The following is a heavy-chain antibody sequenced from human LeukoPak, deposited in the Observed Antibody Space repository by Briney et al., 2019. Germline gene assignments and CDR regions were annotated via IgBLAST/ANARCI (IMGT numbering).Heavy chain of an antibody. CDR3: AREASQLLWFGEHRDPGVGYNWFDP. V-gene: IGHV7-4-1*02. CDR1: GYTFTSYA. D-gene: IGHD3-10*01. Sequence: ASVKVSCKASGYTFTSYAMNWVRQAPGQGLEWMGWINTNTGNPTYAQGFTGRVVFSLDTSVSTAYLQISSLKAEDTAVYYCAREASQLLWFGEHRDPGVGYNWFDPWGQGTLVTVSS. CDR2: INTNTGNP. J-gene: IGHJ5*02.